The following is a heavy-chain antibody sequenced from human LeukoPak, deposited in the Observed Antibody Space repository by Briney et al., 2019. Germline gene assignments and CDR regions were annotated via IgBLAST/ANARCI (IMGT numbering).Heavy chain of an antibody. Sequence: SETLSLTCAVYGGSFSTYYWTWIRQPPGKGLEWIGEINHWGSTNYNPSLKSRVTISVDTSKNQFSLRLNSVTAADTAVYFCAGAKVVVATFYYSHGMDVWGHGTMVTVSS. CDR3: AGAKVVVATFYYSHGMDV. V-gene: IGHV4-34*01. J-gene: IGHJ6*02. D-gene: IGHD2-15*01. CDR1: GGSFSTYY. CDR2: INHWGST.